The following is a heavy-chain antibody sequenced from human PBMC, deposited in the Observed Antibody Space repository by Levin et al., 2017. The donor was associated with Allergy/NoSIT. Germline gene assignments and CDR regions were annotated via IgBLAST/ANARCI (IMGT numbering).Heavy chain of an antibody. CDR1: GSTFSGSA. D-gene: IGHD3-3*01. Sequence: GGSLRLSCAASGSTFSGSALHWVRQAPGKGLEWVGHIRSKGNNYATAYAASVKGRFTISRDDSNNTAYLQMNSLKTDDTDVYYCSRYYDFWNGYSGMDVWGQGTTVTVSS. CDR2: IRSKGNNYAT. J-gene: IGHJ6*02. V-gene: IGHV3-73*01. CDR3: SRYYDFWNGYSGMDV.